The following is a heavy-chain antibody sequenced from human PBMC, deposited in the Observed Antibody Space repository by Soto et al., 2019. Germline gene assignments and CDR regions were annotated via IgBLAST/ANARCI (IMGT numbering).Heavy chain of an antibody. V-gene: IGHV1-46*01. J-gene: IGHJ6*02. CDR1: GYTFSSYY. Sequence: GVSVKVYCKASGYTFSSYYMHLVRQAPGQGLEWMGIINPSGGSTSYAQKFQGRVTMTRDTSTSTVYMELSSLRSEDTAVYYCARAPIPNPTTVTTGIYSYYGMDVWGQGTKVTVS. CDR3: ARAPIPNPTTVTTGIYSYYGMDV. CDR2: INPSGGST. D-gene: IGHD4-17*01.